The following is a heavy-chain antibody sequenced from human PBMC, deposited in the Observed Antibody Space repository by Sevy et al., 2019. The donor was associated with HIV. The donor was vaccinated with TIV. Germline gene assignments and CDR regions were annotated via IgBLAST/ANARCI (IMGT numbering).Heavy chain of an antibody. J-gene: IGHJ6*02. D-gene: IGHD3-22*01. V-gene: IGHV3-30*18. CDR1: GFTFSSYG. CDR3: AKDIWGYYYDSSGYYYMREDIYYYYYGMDV. Sequence: GGSLRLSCAASGFTFSSYGMHWVRQAPGKGLEWVAVISYDGSNKYYADSVKGRFTISRDNSKNTLYLQMNSLRAEDTXVYYCAKDIWGYYYDSSGYYYMREDIYYYYYGMDVWGQGTTVTVSS. CDR2: ISYDGSNK.